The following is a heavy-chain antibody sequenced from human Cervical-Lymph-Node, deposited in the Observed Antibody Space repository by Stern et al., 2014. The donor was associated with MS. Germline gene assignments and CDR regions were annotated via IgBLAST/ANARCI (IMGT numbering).Heavy chain of an antibody. CDR2: IHYSGST. J-gene: IGHJ4*02. CDR1: GGSISSGGYY. CDR3: ARYGDYASNYLDY. V-gene: IGHV4-31*03. D-gene: IGHD4-17*01. Sequence: QVQLVQSGPGLVKPSQTLSLTCTVSGGSISSGGYYWSWIRQHPGKGLEWLGDIHYSGSTHYNPVLKSRVTISVDTSKTQFSLSLSSVTAADTAVYYCARYGDYASNYLDYWGQGTLVTVSS.